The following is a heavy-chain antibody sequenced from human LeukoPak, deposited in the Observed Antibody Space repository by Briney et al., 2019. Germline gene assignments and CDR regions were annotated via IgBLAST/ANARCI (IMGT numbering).Heavy chain of an antibody. J-gene: IGHJ3*02. Sequence: ASVTVSCKASGYSFTSYYMHWVRQVPGQGLEWMGLINPSGGTKYAQKFQDRVTMTRDTSTSTIYMELSSLRSEDRAVYYCAREGRSDYGASRSFDIWGQGTMVTVSS. CDR1: GYSFTSYY. V-gene: IGHV1-46*01. CDR2: INPSGGT. CDR3: AREGRSDYGASRSFDI. D-gene: IGHD4-17*01.